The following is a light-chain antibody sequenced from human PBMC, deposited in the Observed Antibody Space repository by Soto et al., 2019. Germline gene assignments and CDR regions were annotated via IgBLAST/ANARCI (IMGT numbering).Light chain of an antibody. CDR3: AAWDDSLNGYV. Sequence: QSVLTQPPSASGTPGQRVTISCSGSSSNIGGNTVNWYKQLPGTAPKLLIYSNNQRPSGVPDRFSGSKSGTSASLAISGLQSEDEADYYCAAWDDSLNGYVFGTGTKSPS. J-gene: IGLJ1*01. CDR2: SNN. CDR1: SSNIGGNT. V-gene: IGLV1-44*01.